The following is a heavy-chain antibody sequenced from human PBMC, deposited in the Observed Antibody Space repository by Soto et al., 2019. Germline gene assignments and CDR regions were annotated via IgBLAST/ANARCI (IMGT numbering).Heavy chain of an antibody. D-gene: IGHD3-10*01. CDR3: ARDDEGGSYCDLGY. Sequence: QVQLVEAGGGVVQPGRSLRLSCAASGCTFSNYIMHWVRQAPGKGLGWVAIILHDGNNKYYADSVKGRFTISRDNSKNTLYLQMNSLRTEDTAIYYCARDDEGGSYCDLGYWGQGTLVTVSS. V-gene: IGHV3-30-3*01. CDR2: ILHDGNNK. J-gene: IGHJ4*02. CDR1: GCTFSNYI.